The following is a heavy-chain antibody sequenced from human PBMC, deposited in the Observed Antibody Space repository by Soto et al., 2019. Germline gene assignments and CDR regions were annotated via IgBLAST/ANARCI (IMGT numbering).Heavy chain of an antibody. V-gene: IGHV2-5*02. D-gene: IGHD3-22*01. CDR2: IYGDGDK. CDR3: AHRGFESSASVDHDAFDI. Sequence: QSTLKESGPTLVKPTQTLTLTCTFSGFSLNTGGAAVGWIRQPPGQALEWLALIYGDGDKRYSPSLRSRVSISKDTSKNQLVLTMTNMDPVDTATYYCAHRGFESSASVDHDAFDIWGQGTMVTVSS. J-gene: IGHJ3*02. CDR1: GFSLNTGGAA.